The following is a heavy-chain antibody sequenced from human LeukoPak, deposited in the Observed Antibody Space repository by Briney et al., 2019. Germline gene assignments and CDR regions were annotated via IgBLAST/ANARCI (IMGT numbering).Heavy chain of an antibody. J-gene: IGHJ6*03. CDR1: GFTFSSYG. Sequence: GGSLRPSCAASGFTFSSYGMTWVRQAPGKGLEWVSVISSSGVTTYYADSVQGRFTISRDNSKNTLYLQMNSLRAEDTAVYYCAKDPQDRNYDFWNPGVYCYMDVWGKGTTVTVSS. V-gene: IGHV3-23*01. CDR3: AKDPQDRNYDFWNPGVYCYMDV. D-gene: IGHD3-3*01. CDR2: ISSSGVTT.